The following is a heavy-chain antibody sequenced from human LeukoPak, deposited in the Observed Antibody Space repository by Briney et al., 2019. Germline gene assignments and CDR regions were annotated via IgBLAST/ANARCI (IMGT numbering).Heavy chain of an antibody. CDR3: RSRKKGMATAGFDS. J-gene: IGHJ4*02. CDR1: GYSFTSYW. V-gene: IGHV5-51*01. Sequence: GESLKISCQGSGYSFTSYWSGWVRQMPGKGLEWMGIIYPGDSDTRYSPSFQGQVTISAEKSISTAYLQWSSITASDTALYYGRSRKKGMATAGFDSSGEGTLVTDSS. CDR2: IYPGDSDT. D-gene: IGHD5-24*01.